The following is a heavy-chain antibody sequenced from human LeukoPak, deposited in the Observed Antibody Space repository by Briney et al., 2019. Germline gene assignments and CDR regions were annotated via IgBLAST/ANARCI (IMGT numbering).Heavy chain of an antibody. CDR2: INPNSGGT. D-gene: IGHD2-15*01. V-gene: IGHV1-2*06. CDR1: GYTFTGYY. Sequence: ASVKVSCKASGYTFTGYYMHWVRQAPGQGLEWMGRINPNSGGTNYAQKSQGRVTMTRDTSISTAYMELSRLRSDDTAVYYCARSHPTAVVAATLYYFDYWGQGTLVTVSS. CDR3: ARSHPTAVVAATLYYFDY. J-gene: IGHJ4*02.